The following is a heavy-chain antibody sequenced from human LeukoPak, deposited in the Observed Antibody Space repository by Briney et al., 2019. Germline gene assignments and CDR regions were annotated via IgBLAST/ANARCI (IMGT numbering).Heavy chain of an antibody. V-gene: IGHV1-69*01. CDR1: GGTCSSYA. J-gene: IGHJ5*02. Sequence: SVKVSCKASGGTCSSYAISWVRQAPGQGLEWMGGIIPIFGTANYTQKFQGRVTITADESTSTAYMELSSLRSEDTAVYYCARMYEYCSGGSCYPNWFDPWGQGTLVTVSS. D-gene: IGHD2-15*01. CDR3: ARMYEYCSGGSCYPNWFDP. CDR2: IIPIFGTA.